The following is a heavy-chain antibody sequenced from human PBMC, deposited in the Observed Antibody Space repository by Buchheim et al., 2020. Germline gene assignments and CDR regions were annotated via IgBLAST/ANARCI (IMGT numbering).Heavy chain of an antibody. CDR1: GFTFSSYA. Sequence: EVQLLESGGGLVQPGGSLRLSCAASGFTFSSYAMSWVRQAPGKGLEWVSAISGSGGSTYYADSVKGRLTISSDNSKNTLYLQMNSLRAEDTAVYYCAKDPYYYDSSGYPINWFDPWGQGTL. CDR3: AKDPYYYDSSGYPINWFDP. J-gene: IGHJ5*02. CDR2: ISGSGGST. D-gene: IGHD3-22*01. V-gene: IGHV3-23*01.